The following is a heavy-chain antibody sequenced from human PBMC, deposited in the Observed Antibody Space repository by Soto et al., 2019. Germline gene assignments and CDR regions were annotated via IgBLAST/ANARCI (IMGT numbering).Heavy chain of an antibody. Sequence: SETLSLTCAVYGGSFSGYYWSWIRQPPGKGLEWIGEINHSGSTNYNPSLKSRVTISVDKSNKQVSLKLTAVTAADTAVYYCAKHSSSCGESYSHGIDVWGQGTTVTVSS. V-gene: IGHV4-34*01. CDR2: INHSGST. J-gene: IGHJ6*02. CDR1: GGSFSGYY. D-gene: IGHD6-6*01. CDR3: AKHSSSCGESYSHGIDV.